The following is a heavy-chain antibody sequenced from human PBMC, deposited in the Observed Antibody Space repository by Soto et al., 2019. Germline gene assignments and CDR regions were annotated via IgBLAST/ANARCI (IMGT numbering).Heavy chain of an antibody. CDR3: ARAQSSVRVGAPTVMDV. D-gene: IGHD3-22*01. CDR2: ISYSGST. Sequence: QVQLQESGPGLVKPSETLSLTCTVSGGSVSGYYWNWIRRPPGKGLEWIGYISYSGSTNYNPSLKSRVTISFATPEIHLLLTVRSVTAADTAVYYCARAQSSVRVGAPTVMDVWGLGTTVTVSS. CDR1: GGSVSGYY. V-gene: IGHV4-59*02. J-gene: IGHJ6*02.